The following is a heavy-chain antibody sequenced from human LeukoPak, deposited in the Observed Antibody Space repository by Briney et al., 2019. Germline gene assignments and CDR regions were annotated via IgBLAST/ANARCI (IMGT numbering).Heavy chain of an antibody. Sequence: ASVKVSCKASGFTFTSSAMQWVRQARGQRLEWTGWIVVGSGNTNYAQKFQERVAITRDMSTSTAYMELSSLRSEDTAVYYCAADPGYYDSSGYSDAFDIWGQGTMVTVSS. D-gene: IGHD3-22*01. J-gene: IGHJ3*02. CDR2: IVVGSGNT. V-gene: IGHV1-58*02. CDR1: GFTFTSSA. CDR3: AADPGYYDSSGYSDAFDI.